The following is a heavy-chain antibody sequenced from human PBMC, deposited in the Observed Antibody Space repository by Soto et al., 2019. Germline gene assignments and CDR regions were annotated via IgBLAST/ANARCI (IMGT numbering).Heavy chain of an antibody. CDR1: GFTFSSYA. Sequence: GGSLRLSCAASGFTFSSYAMTWVRQAPGKGLEWVSVISGSGGSTSYADSAKGRFTISRDNSKNMMYLQMNSLRAEDMAVYYCAKGSYQSSGYEDYWGQGALVTVSS. CDR2: ISGSGGST. J-gene: IGHJ4*02. CDR3: AKGSYQSSGYEDY. D-gene: IGHD3-22*01. V-gene: IGHV3-23*01.